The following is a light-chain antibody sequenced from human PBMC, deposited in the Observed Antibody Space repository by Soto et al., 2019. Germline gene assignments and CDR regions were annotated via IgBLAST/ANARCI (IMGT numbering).Light chain of an antibody. J-gene: IGKJ1*01. CDR2: GAS. V-gene: IGKV3-20*01. CDR1: QSVSSSY. Sequence: EIVLTQSPGTLSLSPGERATLSCRASQSVSSSYLAWYQKKPGQAPRLLIYGASSRATGIPDSFSGRGSGTDFTLTISRLEPEDFAVYYCQQYGSSPKTFVQGTKVEI. CDR3: QQYGSSPKT.